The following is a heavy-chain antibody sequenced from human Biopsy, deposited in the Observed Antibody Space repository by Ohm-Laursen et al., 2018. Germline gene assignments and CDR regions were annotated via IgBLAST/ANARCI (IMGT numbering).Heavy chain of an antibody. J-gene: IGHJ6*02. D-gene: IGHD6-13*01. CDR2: IFHTWTT. CDR1: GYSISTGYY. V-gene: IGHV4-38-2*01. Sequence: SETLSLTCAVSGYSISTGYYWGWIRQPPGKGLEWIGSIFHTWTTYYNPSLKSRVTKSVDTSQNQFILKLTSVTAADTAVYYCARGLLKTKYTTSWYGLATYPKPSGYYDWGLDVWGQGTTVTVSS. CDR3: ARGLLKTKYTTSWYGLATYPKPSGYYDWGLDV.